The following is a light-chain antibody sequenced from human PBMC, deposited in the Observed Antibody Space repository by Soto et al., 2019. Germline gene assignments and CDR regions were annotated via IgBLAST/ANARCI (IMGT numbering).Light chain of an antibody. Sequence: QSVLTQPPSSSGSPGQSVTISCTGTISDVGGYDYVSWYQQHPGKAPKLMIFEVNKRPSGVPDRFSGSKSANTASLTISGLQAEDEADYYCCSYAGSYTYVYGTGTKVTVL. CDR1: ISDVGGYDY. CDR3: CSYAGSYTYV. J-gene: IGLJ1*01. V-gene: IGLV2-8*01. CDR2: EVN.